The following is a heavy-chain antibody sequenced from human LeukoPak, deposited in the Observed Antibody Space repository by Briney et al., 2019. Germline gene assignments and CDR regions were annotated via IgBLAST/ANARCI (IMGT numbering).Heavy chain of an antibody. D-gene: IGHD3-10*01. V-gene: IGHV3-7*01. J-gene: IGHJ6*03. Sequence: PGGSLRLSCAASGFTFSSYWMSWVRQAPGKGLEWVANIKQVGSEKYYVDSVKGRFTISRDNAKNSLYLQMNSLRAEDTAVYYCARVGPMVRGAIPFYYYYYMDVWGKGTTVTVSS. CDR2: IKQVGSEK. CDR1: GFTFSSYW. CDR3: ARVGPMVRGAIPFYYYYYMDV.